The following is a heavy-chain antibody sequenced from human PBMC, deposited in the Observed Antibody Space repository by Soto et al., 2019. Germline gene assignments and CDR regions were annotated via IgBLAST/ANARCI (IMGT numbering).Heavy chain of an antibody. CDR1: GFTFSIYA. Sequence: GGSLRLSCAVSGFTFSIYAMTWVRQAPGKGLEWVSGISGSGGSTYYADSVKGRFTISRDNSKNTLYLQMNSLRAEDTAVYYCAKDRDFHGSAYYFDYWGQGTLVTVSS. J-gene: IGHJ4*02. CDR2: ISGSGGST. CDR3: AKDRDFHGSAYYFDY. D-gene: IGHD3-10*01. V-gene: IGHV3-23*01.